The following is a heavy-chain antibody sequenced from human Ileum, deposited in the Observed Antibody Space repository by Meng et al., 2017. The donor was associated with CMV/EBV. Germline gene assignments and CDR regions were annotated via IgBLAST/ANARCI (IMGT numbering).Heavy chain of an antibody. Sequence: GESLKISCTASGFTFSNYAMSWVRQAPGKGLEWVSTITRGADSAYHADSVKGRFTISRDNSKNTLYLEMNNLRAEDAAIYYCAKDQYSSSSYYYYGMDVWGQGTMVTVSS. D-gene: IGHD6-6*01. J-gene: IGHJ6*02. CDR3: AKDQYSSSSYYYYGMDV. CDR2: ITRGADSA. CDR1: GFTFSNYA. V-gene: IGHV3-23*01.